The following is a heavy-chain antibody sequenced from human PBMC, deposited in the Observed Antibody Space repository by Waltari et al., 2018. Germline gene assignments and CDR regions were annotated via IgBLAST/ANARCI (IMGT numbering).Heavy chain of an antibody. D-gene: IGHD2-2*01. CDR3: ITDPANAYVRWFDP. CDR2: IKRSSDGGAA. CDR1: GFNFFDTW. Sequence: EVQLVESGGGLVKPGGSLRLSCAASGFNFFDTWLTWVRQAPGKGREWVGRIKRSSDGGAAEYAAPVNGRFIISRDDSSSTLYLQMNSLKSEDTAVYYCITDPANAYVRWFDPWGQGTLVTVSS. V-gene: IGHV3-15*01. J-gene: IGHJ5*02.